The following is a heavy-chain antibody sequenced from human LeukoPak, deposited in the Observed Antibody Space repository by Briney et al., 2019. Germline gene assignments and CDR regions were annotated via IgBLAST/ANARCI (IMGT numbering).Heavy chain of an antibody. CDR2: INHSGST. J-gene: IGHJ4*02. CDR3: ARGWGYCSSTSCYRAHFDY. CDR1: GGSFSGYY. D-gene: IGHD2-2*02. V-gene: IGHV4-34*01. Sequence: SETLSLTCAVYGGSFSGYYWSWIRQPPGKGLEGIGEINHSGSTNYNPSLKSRVTISVDTSKNQFSLKLSSVTAADTAVYYCARGWGYCSSTSCYRAHFDYWGQGTLVTVSS.